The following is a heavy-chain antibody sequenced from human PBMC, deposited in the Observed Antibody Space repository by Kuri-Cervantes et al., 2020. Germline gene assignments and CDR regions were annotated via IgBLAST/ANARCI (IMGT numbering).Heavy chain of an antibody. V-gene: IGHV3-53*05. D-gene: IGHD1-26*01. CDR3: AKSGGATDY. J-gene: IGHJ4*02. Sequence: GGSLRLSCAVSGFTVSSNYMSWVRQAPGKGLEWVSVIYSGGSTYYADSVKGRFTISRDNSKNTLYLQMNSLRAEDTAVYYCAKSGGATDYWGQGTLVTVSS. CDR1: GFTVSSNY. CDR2: IYSGGST.